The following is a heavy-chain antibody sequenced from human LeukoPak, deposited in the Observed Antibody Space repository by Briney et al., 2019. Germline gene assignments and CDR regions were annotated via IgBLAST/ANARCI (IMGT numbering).Heavy chain of an antibody. CDR1: GYTFTSYA. D-gene: IGHD3-10*01. V-gene: IGHV1-3*01. Sequence: ASVKVSCKASGYTFTSYAMNWVRQAPGQRLEWMGWINAGNGNTKYSQKFQGRVTITRDTSASTAYMELSSLRSEDTAVYYCATDGSGSYATGFDPWGQGTLVTVSS. CDR3: ATDGSGSYATGFDP. CDR2: INAGNGNT. J-gene: IGHJ5*02.